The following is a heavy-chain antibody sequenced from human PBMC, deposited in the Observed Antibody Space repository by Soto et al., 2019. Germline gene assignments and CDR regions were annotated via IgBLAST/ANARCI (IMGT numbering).Heavy chain of an antibody. J-gene: IGHJ5*02. D-gene: IGHD5-18*01. CDR1: GFTFSSYA. CDR3: AHRLYSPGGIWFDP. Sequence: GGSLRLSCAASGFTFSSYAMSWVRQAPGKGLEWVSAISGSGGSTYYADSVKGRFTISRDNSKNTLYLQMNSLRAEDTAVYYCAHRLYSPGGIWFDPWGQGTLVTSPQ. V-gene: IGHV3-23*01. CDR2: ISGSGGST.